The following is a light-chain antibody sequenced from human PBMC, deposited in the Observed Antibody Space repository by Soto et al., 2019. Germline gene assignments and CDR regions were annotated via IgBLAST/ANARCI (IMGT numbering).Light chain of an antibody. Sequence: QSVLTQPASVSGSPGQSITISGTGTSSDLAIYNYVSWYQQQPGKAPKLVIYQVTNRPSGVSNRFSGSRSGNTASLTISGLQAGDEGDYYCSSYTDSSNYVFGTGTKVTVL. CDR3: SSYTDSSNYV. J-gene: IGLJ1*01. CDR2: QVT. V-gene: IGLV2-14*01. CDR1: SSDLAIYNY.